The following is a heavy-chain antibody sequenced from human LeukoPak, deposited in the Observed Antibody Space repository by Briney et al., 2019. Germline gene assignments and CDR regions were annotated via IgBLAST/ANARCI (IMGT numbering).Heavy chain of an antibody. J-gene: IGHJ3*02. CDR3: ARDGGSSWYGAFDI. D-gene: IGHD6-13*01. CDR2: ISSSSSTI. Sequence: GGSLRLSCAASGFTFDDYSMNWVRQAPGKGLEWVSSISSSSSTIYYADSVKGRFTISRDNAKNSVYVQMNSLRAEDTAVYYCARDGGSSWYGAFDIWGQGTMVTVSS. CDR1: GFTFDDYS. V-gene: IGHV3-48*01.